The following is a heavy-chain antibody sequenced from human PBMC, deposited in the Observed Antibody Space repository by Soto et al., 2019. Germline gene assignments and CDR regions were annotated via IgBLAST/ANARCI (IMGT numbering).Heavy chain of an antibody. CDR3: ARDSDYTIAY. CDR1: GYTFTNYG. V-gene: IGHV1-18*01. J-gene: IGHJ4*02. Sequence: ASVKVSCKASGYTFTNYGISWVRQAPGQGLGWVGWIHTYNGNTNFAQKFQDRVTLTTDTSTSTAYMELRSLTSDDTAVYYCARDSDYTIAYWGQGTLVTVSS. D-gene: IGHD2-2*02. CDR2: IHTYNGNT.